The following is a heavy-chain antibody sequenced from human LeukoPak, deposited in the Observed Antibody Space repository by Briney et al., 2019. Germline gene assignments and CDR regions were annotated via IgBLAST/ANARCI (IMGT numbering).Heavy chain of an antibody. D-gene: IGHD3-10*01. CDR2: TYYRSKWYN. J-gene: IGHJ5*02. CDR1: GDSVSSNSAA. CDR3: ARGRVTMVRGVKYNWFDP. V-gene: IGHV6-1*01. Sequence: SQTLSLTCAISGDSVSSNSAAWNRIRQSPSRGLEWLGRTYYRSKWYNDYAVSVKSRITINPDTSKNQSSLQLNSVTPEDTAVYYCARGRVTMVRGVKYNWFDPWGQGTLVTVSS.